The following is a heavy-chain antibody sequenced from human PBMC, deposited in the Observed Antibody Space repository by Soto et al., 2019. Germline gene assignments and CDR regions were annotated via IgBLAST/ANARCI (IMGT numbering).Heavy chain of an antibody. CDR2: IKEDGSEK. Sequence: GGSLRLSCAASGFAFSSYWMTWVRQAPGKGLEWLGNIKEDGSEKYQVDSVKGRFTMSRDNAEKSLFLQMSRLTAEDTAVYYCARGTPAYWGQGTLVTVSS. J-gene: IGHJ4*02. CDR1: GFAFSSYW. CDR3: ARGTPAY. V-gene: IGHV3-7*05.